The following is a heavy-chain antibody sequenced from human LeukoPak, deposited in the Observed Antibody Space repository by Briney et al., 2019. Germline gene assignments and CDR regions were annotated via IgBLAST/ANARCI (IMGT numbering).Heavy chain of an antibody. CDR1: GYTFTSYG. V-gene: IGHV1-18*01. D-gene: IGHD3-22*01. CDR2: ISAYNGNT. CDR3: ARADYYDSSGYHGGYFDY. J-gene: IGHJ4*02. Sequence: ASVKVSCKASGYTFTSYGISWVRQAPGQGLEWMGWISAYNGNTNYAQKLQGRVTMTTDTSTSTAYMELRSLRSDDTAVYYCARADYYDSSGYHGGYFDYWGQGALVTVSS.